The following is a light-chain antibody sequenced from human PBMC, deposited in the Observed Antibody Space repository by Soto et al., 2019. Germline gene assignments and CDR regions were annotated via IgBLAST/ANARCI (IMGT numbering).Light chain of an antibody. Sequence: QSALTQPPSASGSPGQSVTISCTGTSSDVAGSDYVSWYQQHPGKAPKLIIYEVTKRPAGVPDRFSGSKSGNTASLTVSGLHADDESYYYCSSFARGDNPHVLFGGGTQLTVL. CDR2: EVT. J-gene: IGLJ2*01. CDR3: SSFARGDNPHVL. CDR1: SSDVAGSDY. V-gene: IGLV2-8*01.